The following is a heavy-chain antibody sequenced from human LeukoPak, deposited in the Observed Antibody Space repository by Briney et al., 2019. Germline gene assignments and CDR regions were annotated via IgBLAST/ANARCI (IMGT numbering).Heavy chain of an antibody. D-gene: IGHD2-21*01. CDR2: ISGSGDDT. Sequence: GGSLRLSCATSGFSFSSYAMNWVRQAPGKGLEWVSGISGSGDDTYYADSVKGRFTISRDNSKNTLYLQLNSLTAEDTAVYYCVRDVWGDRDSYFDSWGQGTLVTVSS. CDR3: VRDVWGDRDSYFDS. CDR1: GFSFSSYA. J-gene: IGHJ4*02. V-gene: IGHV3-23*01.